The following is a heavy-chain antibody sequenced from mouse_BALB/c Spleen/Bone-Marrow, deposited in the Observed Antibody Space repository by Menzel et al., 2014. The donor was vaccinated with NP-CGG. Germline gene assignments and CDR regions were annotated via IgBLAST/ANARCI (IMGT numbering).Heavy chain of an antibody. CDR3: TGRYGWFAY. D-gene: IGHD2-14*01. V-gene: IGHV14-3*02. CDR1: GFNIKDTY. CDR2: IDPANGNT. Sequence: EVQLQQSGTELVKPGASVKLSCTASGFNIKDTYMHWVKQRPEQGLGWIGRIDPANGNTKYDPRFQGKATITADASSNTAYLQLCSLTSEDTAVYYCTGRYGWFAYWGQGTLVTVSA. J-gene: IGHJ3*01.